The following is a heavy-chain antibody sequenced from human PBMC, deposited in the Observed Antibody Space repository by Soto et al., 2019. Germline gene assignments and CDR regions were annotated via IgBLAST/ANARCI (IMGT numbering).Heavy chain of an antibody. CDR2: ISGSGGST. V-gene: IGHV3-23*01. J-gene: IGHJ3*02. Sequence: GGSLRLSCAASGFTFSSYAMSWVRQAPGKGLEWVSAISGSGGSTYYADSVKGRFTISRDNSKNTLYLQMNSLRAEDTAVYYCAKGLTYTIFGVVITNDAFDIWGQGTMVTVSS. D-gene: IGHD3-3*01. CDR1: GFTFSSYA. CDR3: AKGLTYTIFGVVITNDAFDI.